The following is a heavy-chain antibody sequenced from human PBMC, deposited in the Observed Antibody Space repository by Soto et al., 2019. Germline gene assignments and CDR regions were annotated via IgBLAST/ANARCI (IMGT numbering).Heavy chain of an antibody. D-gene: IGHD5-18*01. CDR3: SRGILV. Sequence: QVQLQESGPRLVKPSQTLSLTCTVSGGSINSGGYCWSWIRQHPGKGLDWIGCISYGGSTSYTPSLKSRVTISVDTSKTQFSLKLTSVTAADTAVYYCSRGILVWGQGALITVSS. J-gene: IGHJ4*02. CDR2: ISYGGST. V-gene: IGHV4-31*03. CDR1: GGSINSGGYC.